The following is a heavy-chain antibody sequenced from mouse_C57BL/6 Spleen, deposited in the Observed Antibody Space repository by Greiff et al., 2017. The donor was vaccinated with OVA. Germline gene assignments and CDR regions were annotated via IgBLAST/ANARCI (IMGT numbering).Heavy chain of an antibody. D-gene: IGHD1-1*01. Sequence: QVQLQQSGPELVKPGASVKISCKASGYAFSSSWMNWVKQRPGKGLEWIGRIYPGDGDTNYNGKFKGKATLTADKSSSTAYMQLSSLTSEDSAVYFCATPTVDYAMDYWGQGTSVTVSS. CDR2: IYPGDGDT. J-gene: IGHJ4*01. CDR3: ATPTVDYAMDY. CDR1: GYAFSSSW. V-gene: IGHV1-82*01.